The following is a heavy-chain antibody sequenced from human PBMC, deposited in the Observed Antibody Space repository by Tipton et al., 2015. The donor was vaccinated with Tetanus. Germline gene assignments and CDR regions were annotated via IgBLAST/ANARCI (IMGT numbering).Heavy chain of an antibody. CDR1: GGFISSNY. J-gene: IGHJ5*02. D-gene: IGHD6-6*01. CDR2: IYTSGST. Sequence: TLSLTCTVSGGFISSNYWSWIRQPAGKGLEWIGRIYTSGSTNYNPSLKSRVTMSLDASKNQFSLKLSSVTAADTAVYYCARVGLVMAARRRNWFDPWGQGTLVTVSS. CDR3: ARVGLVMAARRRNWFDP. V-gene: IGHV4-4*07.